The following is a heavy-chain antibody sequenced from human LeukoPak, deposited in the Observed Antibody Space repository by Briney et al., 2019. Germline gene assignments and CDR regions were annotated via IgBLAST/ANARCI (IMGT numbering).Heavy chain of an antibody. J-gene: IGHJ3*02. D-gene: IGHD4-17*01. Sequence: PGGSLRLSCAASGFTFSSYWMHWVRQAPGKGLVWVSRINSDGSSTSYADSVKGRFTISRDNAKNTLYLQMNSLRAEDTAVYYCARVYGDYREDAFDIWGQGTMVTVSS. CDR3: ARVYGDYREDAFDI. CDR1: GFTFSSYW. CDR2: INSDGSST. V-gene: IGHV3-74*01.